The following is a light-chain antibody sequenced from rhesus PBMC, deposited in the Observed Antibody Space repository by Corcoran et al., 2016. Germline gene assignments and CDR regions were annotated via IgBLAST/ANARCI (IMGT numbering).Light chain of an antibody. CDR3: QQYSSSPFT. J-gene: IGKJ3*01. Sequence: DIQMTQSPSSPSASVGDTATITRRASQSISSCLAWYQQKPGKAHKLLIYKAASLQSGVPSRFSGSGSGTDFTLTIRSLQSEDFATYYCQQYSSSPFTFGPGTKLDIK. CDR1: QSISSC. V-gene: IGKV1-22*01. CDR2: KAA.